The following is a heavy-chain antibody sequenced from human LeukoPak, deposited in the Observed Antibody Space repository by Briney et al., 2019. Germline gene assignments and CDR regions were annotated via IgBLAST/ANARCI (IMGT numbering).Heavy chain of an antibody. CDR2: VDHTGST. CDR1: GVSISSSNSY. Sequence: SETLSLTCTVSGVSISSSNSYWGWIRQPPGKGLEWIGYVDHTGSTNFNPSLNGRVSISRDTTNNLFSLRLRSVTAADTAVYYCARARGLTFGGVIVPFDYWGQGTLVTVSS. CDR3: ARARGLTFGGVIVPFDY. J-gene: IGHJ4*02. V-gene: IGHV4-61*03. D-gene: IGHD3-16*02.